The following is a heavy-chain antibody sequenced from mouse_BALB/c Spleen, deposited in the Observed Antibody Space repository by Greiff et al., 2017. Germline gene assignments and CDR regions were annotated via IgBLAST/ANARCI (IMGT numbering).Heavy chain of an antibody. D-gene: IGHD2-4*01. CDR2: ISYDGSN. CDR1: GYSITSGYY. Sequence: EVQLQESGPGLVKPSQSLSLTCSVTGYSITSGYYWNWIRQFPGNKLEWMGYISYDGSNNYNPSLKNRISITRDTSKNQFFLKLNSVTTEDTATYYCARDLYYDYDWFAYWGQGTLVTVSA. CDR3: ARDLYYDYDWFAY. J-gene: IGHJ3*01. V-gene: IGHV3-6*02.